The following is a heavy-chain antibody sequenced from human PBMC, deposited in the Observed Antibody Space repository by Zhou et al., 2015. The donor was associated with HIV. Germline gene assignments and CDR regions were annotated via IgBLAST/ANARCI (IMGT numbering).Heavy chain of an antibody. CDR2: IIPILGIA. V-gene: IGHV1-69*02. J-gene: IGHJ6*02. CDR1: GGTFSSYT. CDR3: ARGETALITIFGVVIPAEANYYGMDV. D-gene: IGHD3-3*01. Sequence: QVQLVQSGAEVKKPGSSVKVSCKASGGTFSSYTISWVRQAPGQGLEWMGRIIPILGIANYAQKFQGRVTITADKSTSTAYMELSSLRSEDTAVYYCARGETALITIFGVVIPAEANYYGMDVWGQGTTVTVSS.